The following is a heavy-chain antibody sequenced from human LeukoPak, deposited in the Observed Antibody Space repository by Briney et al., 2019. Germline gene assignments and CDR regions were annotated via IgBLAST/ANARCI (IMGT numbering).Heavy chain of an antibody. D-gene: IGHD3-22*01. V-gene: IGHV6-1*01. J-gene: IGHJ4*02. CDR1: GDSVSSNSAA. CDR2: TYYRSKWYN. Sequence: SQTLSLTCAIPGDSVSSNSAAWNWIRQSPSRGLEWLGRTYYRSKWYNDYAVSVKSRININPDTSKNQISLQLNSVTPEDTAVYYCARETREYNYDSSGHYDYWGQGTLVTVSS. CDR3: ARETREYNYDSSGHYDY.